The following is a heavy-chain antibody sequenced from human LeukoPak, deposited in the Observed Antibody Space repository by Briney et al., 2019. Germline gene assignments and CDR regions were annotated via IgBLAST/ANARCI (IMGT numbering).Heavy chain of an antibody. CDR3: ARGPPDYGDFAYYFDY. Sequence: ASVKVSCKASGYTFTGYYMHWVRQAPGQGLEWMGWINPNSGGTNYAQKFQGRVTMTRDTSISTAYMELSRLRSDDTAVYYCARGPPDYGDFAYYFDYWGQGTLVTVSS. CDR1: GYTFTGYY. J-gene: IGHJ4*02. D-gene: IGHD4-17*01. CDR2: INPNSGGT. V-gene: IGHV1-2*02.